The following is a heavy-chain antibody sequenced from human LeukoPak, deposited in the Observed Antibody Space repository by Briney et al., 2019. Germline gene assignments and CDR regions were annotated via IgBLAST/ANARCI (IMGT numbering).Heavy chain of an antibody. D-gene: IGHD6-13*01. V-gene: IGHV3-21*01. CDR2: ISSSSSSYI. CDR3: AREVWAGSSWFDP. J-gene: IGHJ5*02. Sequence: GGSLRLSCAASGFTFSSYSMNWVRQAPGKGLEWVSSISSSSSSYIYYADSVKGRFTISRDNAKSSLYLQMNSLRAEDTAVYYCAREVWAGSSWFDPWGQGTLVTVSS. CDR1: GFTFSSYS.